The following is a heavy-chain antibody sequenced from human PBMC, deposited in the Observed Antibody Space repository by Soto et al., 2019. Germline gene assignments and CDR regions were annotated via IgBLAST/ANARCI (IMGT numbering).Heavy chain of an antibody. Sequence: SVKVSCKASGLTFTSSAVQWVRQARGQRLEWIGWIVVGSGNTNYAQKFQERVTITRDMSTSTAYMELSSLRSEDTAVNYCAAAGGVLLWFGERQYGRNVWGQGTTVTVSS. D-gene: IGHD3-10*01. CDR1: GLTFTSSA. CDR2: IVVGSGNT. J-gene: IGHJ6*02. V-gene: IGHV1-58*01. CDR3: AAAGGVLLWFGERQYGRNV.